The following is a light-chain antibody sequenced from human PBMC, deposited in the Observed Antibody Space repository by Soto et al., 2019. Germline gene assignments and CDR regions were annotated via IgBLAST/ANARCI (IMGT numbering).Light chain of an antibody. Sequence: EIQMTQSPSSLSASVGDRVTITCRANQDISHYLAWYQQKPGKPPTLLMHGASTLQSGVPPRFSGGGSGTDFTLTISSLQPEDVAVYYCQRYTASPRTFGQGNKVEI. V-gene: IGKV1-27*01. J-gene: IGKJ1*01. CDR2: GAS. CDR1: QDISHY. CDR3: QRYTASPRT.